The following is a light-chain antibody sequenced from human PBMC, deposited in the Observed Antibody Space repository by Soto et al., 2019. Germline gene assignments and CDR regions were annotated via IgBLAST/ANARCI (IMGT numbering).Light chain of an antibody. CDR1: QSVSSSY. Sequence: EIVLTQSPGTLSLSPGERATLSCRASQSVSSSYLAWYQQKPGQAPRLLIYGASSRATGIPDRFSGSGSGTDFPLTISRLEPEDFAVYYCQQYGSSPNTFGQGTKLAIK. V-gene: IGKV3-20*01. J-gene: IGKJ2*01. CDR3: QQYGSSPNT. CDR2: GAS.